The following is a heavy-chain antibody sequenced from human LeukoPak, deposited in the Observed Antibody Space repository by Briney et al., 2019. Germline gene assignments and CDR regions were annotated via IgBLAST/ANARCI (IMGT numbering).Heavy chain of an antibody. V-gene: IGHV3-23*01. Sequence: QSGGSLRLSCAASGFAFSSHAMSWVRQAPGKGLEWVSAITDSGGNRQYTDSVKGRFTISRDNSKNTLYLQMNSLRAEDTAVYYCAKAPLLLMATITIFGYWGQGTLVTVSS. J-gene: IGHJ4*02. CDR2: ITDSGGNR. CDR3: AKAPLLLMATITIFGY. D-gene: IGHD5-24*01. CDR1: GFAFSSHA.